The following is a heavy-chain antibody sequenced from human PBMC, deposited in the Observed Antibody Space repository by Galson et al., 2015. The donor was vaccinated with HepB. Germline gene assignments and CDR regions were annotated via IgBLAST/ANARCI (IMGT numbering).Heavy chain of an antibody. J-gene: IGHJ4*02. Sequence: LSLTCTVSGGSINTFKYYWGWIRQTPGKGLEWIATIYYDGTTYYNPSLKSRVTISIDTSRNQFSLKVNSVTAADTAVYYCARDGSSVSRDGYWGQGTLVTVSS. CDR3: ARDGSSVSRDGY. CDR2: IYYDGTT. V-gene: IGHV4-39*07. CDR1: GGSINTFKYY. D-gene: IGHD5-24*01.